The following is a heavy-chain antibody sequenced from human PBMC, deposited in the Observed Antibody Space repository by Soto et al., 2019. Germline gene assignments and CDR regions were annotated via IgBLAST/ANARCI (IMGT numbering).Heavy chain of an antibody. CDR1: GYTFTSYY. CDR2: INPSGGST. Sequence: QVQLVQSGAEVKKPGASVKVSCKASGYTFTSYYMHWVRQAPGQGLEWMGIINPSGGSTSYAQKFKGRVTMTRDTSTSTVYMELSSMRYEDTAVYYCAREGRSSYSSGWYYFDYWGQATLGTVSS. V-gene: IGHV1-46*01. D-gene: IGHD6-19*01. CDR3: AREGRSSYSSGWYYFDY. J-gene: IGHJ4*02.